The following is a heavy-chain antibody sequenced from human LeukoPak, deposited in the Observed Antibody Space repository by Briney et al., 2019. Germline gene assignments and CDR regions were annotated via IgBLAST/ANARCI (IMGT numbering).Heavy chain of an antibody. V-gene: IGHV1-69*05. Sequence: SVKVSCKASGGTFSSYAISWVRQAPGQGLEWMGGIIPIFGTANYAQKFQGRVTMTRDTSISTAYMELSRLRSDDTAVYYCASGSLESHSLASMDVWGKGTTVTVSS. J-gene: IGHJ6*04. CDR3: ASGSLESHSLASMDV. CDR1: GGTFSSYA. D-gene: IGHD3-3*01. CDR2: IIPIFGTA.